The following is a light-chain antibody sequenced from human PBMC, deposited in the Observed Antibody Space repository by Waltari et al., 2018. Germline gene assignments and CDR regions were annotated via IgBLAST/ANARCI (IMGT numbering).Light chain of an antibody. CDR2: AAS. CDR3: QQYYDYLRT. J-gene: IGKJ1*01. CDR1: QSVSTY. Sequence: AIRMTQSPSSLSASTGDRVTITFRASQSVSTYLAWYQQKPGKDPKPLIYAASTLQRGVPSRFSGSGSGTDFTLSISCLQSEDFATYYCQQYYDYLRTFGQGTKVEIK. V-gene: IGKV1-8*01.